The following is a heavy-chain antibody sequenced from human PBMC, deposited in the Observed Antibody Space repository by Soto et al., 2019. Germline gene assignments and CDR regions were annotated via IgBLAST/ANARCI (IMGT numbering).Heavy chain of an antibody. CDR2: ISGSGVTT. D-gene: IGHD2-15*01. CDR1: GFTFSSYA. CDR3: AKDRDDIGMVDAFEI. V-gene: IGHV3-23*01. J-gene: IGHJ3*02. Sequence: EMQLLESGGDLVQPGGSLRLSCAASGFTFSSYAMTWVRQAPGKGLEYVSAISGSGVTTYYAASMKGRFTISRDNSKSALYLQMDSLRAEDTAVYYCAKDRDDIGMVDAFEIWGQGTMVTVSS.